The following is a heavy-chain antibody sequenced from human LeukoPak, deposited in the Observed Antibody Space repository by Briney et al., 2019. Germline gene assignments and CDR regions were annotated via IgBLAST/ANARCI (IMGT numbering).Heavy chain of an antibody. J-gene: IGHJ4*02. CDR1: GGSISNGGYY. CDR2: INHSGST. V-gene: IGHV4-34*01. Sequence: PSETLSLTCTVSGGSISNGGYYWSWIRQSPGKGLEWIGEINHSGSTNYNPSLKSRVTISVDTSKNQFSLKLSSVTAADTAVYYCARVRWVSSWSDYWGQGTLVTVSS. D-gene: IGHD6-13*01. CDR3: ARVRWVSSWSDY.